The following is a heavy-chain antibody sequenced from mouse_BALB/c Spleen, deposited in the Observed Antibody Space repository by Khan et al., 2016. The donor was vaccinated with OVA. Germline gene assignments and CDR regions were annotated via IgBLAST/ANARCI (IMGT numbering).Heavy chain of an antibody. CDR1: GYTFTDYD. CDR3: ASELLRGGASPY. Sequence: QVQLQQSGPELVKPGASVKMSCKASGYTFTDYDRNWVRQRTGQGLEWLGGIYPGNGSTEYNENFKGKATLTADESSNTAYMQLSSLTSEKSAVYSCASELLRGGASPYSGRGTSVT. CDR2: IYPGNGST. J-gene: IGHJ4*01. V-gene: IGHV1-77*01. D-gene: IGHD1-1*01.